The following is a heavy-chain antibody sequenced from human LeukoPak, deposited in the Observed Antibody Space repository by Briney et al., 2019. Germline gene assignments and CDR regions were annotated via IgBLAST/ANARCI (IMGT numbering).Heavy chain of an antibody. D-gene: IGHD7-27*01. V-gene: IGHV4-59*01. J-gene: IGHJ3*02. Sequence: SETLSLNCTVYGGSISTYYWSWIRQPPGKGLEWIGYSDYSGSANYNPSLKSRVTISVDTSKNQFSLNLNSVTAADTAVYYCAQNWGSYAFDIWGRGTMVTVSS. CDR1: GGSISTYY. CDR2: SDYSGSA. CDR3: AQNWGSYAFDI.